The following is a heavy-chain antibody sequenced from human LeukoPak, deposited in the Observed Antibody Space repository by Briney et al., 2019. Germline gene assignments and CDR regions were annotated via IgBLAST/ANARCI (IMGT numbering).Heavy chain of an antibody. CDR2: ISSSSSYI. Sequence: PGGSLRLSCAASGFTFSSYSMNWVRQAPGKGLEWVSSISSSSSYIYYADSVKGRFTISRDNAKNSLYLQMNSLRAEDTAVYYCARDPSAGNNDFWSGYPSRVVDYWGQGTLVTVSS. CDR1: GFTFSSYS. D-gene: IGHD3-3*01. CDR3: ARDPSAGNNDFWSGYPSRVVDY. V-gene: IGHV3-21*01. J-gene: IGHJ4*02.